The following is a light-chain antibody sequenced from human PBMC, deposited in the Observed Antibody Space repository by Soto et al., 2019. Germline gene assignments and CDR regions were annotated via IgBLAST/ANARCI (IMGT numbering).Light chain of an antibody. CDR3: LQYATSPYT. CDR1: QDITGNS. Sequence: EIVLTQSSGTLSLSPGERATLSCRASQDITGNSLAWYQQKPGQSPRLLLYGASTRTTGIPERFSGSGSGADFTLTISRLEPEDFAVYYCLQYATSPYTFGQGTKLEIK. CDR2: GAS. J-gene: IGKJ2*01. V-gene: IGKV3-20*01.